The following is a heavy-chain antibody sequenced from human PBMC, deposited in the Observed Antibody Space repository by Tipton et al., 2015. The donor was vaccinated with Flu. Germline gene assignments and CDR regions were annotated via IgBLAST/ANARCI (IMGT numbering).Heavy chain of an antibody. V-gene: IGHV4-4*07. Sequence: TLSLTCTVSAVSMNNYYWSWIRQPAAKGLEWSGRISASGRTTNYNPSLRRRVTISVDTSKNQFSLNLSFLTAADTAVYYCARDRYAGSSNWFDPWGQGTLVTVSS. J-gene: IGHJ5*02. CDR3: ARDRYAGSSNWFDP. D-gene: IGHD4-23*01. CDR2: ISASGRT. CDR1: AVSMNNYY.